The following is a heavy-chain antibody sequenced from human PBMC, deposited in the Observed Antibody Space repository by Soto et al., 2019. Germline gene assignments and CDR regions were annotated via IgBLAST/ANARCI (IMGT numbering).Heavy chain of an antibody. CDR3: AKDNRDDYYYGMDV. Sequence: GGSLRLSCAASGFTFSSYGMHWVRQAPGKGLEWVAVISYDGSNKYYADSVKGRFTISRDNSKNTLYLQMNSLRAEDTAVYYCAKDNRDDYYYGMDVWGQGTTVTVS. J-gene: IGHJ6*02. CDR1: GFTFSSYG. V-gene: IGHV3-30*18. CDR2: ISYDGSNK.